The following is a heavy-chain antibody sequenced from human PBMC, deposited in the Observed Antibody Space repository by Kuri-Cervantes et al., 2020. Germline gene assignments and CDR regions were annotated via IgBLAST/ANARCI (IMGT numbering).Heavy chain of an antibody. J-gene: IGHJ4*02. CDR1: GYTFNNYA. CDR3: ARDLLLRGSKSAY. CDR2: INTNTGNP. Sequence: ASVKVSCKASGYTFNNYAMNWVRQAPGQGLEWMGWINTNTGNPTYAQGFTGRFVFSLDTSVSTAYLQISSLKAEDTAVYYCARDLLLRGSKSAYWGQGTLVTVSS. D-gene: IGHD3-16*01. V-gene: IGHV7-4-1*02.